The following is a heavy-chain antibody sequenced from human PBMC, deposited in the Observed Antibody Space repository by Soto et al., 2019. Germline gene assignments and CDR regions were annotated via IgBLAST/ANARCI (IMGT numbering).Heavy chain of an antibody. J-gene: IGHJ4*02. CDR1: GYSFTSNA. CDR3: ARSQALDY. CDR2: IYPGDADI. V-gene: IGHV5-51*01. Sequence: PGESLKISCNVSGYSFTSNAISWVRQVPWKGLEWMGLIYPGDADIRYSPSFEGRATISADKSISTAYLQLGSLKASDSAMYYCARSQALDYWGQGTLVTVSS.